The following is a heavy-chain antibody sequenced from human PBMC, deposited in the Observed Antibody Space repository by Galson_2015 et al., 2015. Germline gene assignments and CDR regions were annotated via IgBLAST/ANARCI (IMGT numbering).Heavy chain of an antibody. D-gene: IGHD1-14*01. CDR3: ARITGTQSVDWFDP. CDR2: IYHSGST. J-gene: IGHJ5*02. Sequence: SETLSLTCAVSGGSISSSNWWSWVRQPPGKGLEWIGEIYHSGSTNYNPSLKSRVTISVDKSKNQFSLKLSSVTAADTAVYYCARITGTQSVDWFDPWGQGTLVTVSS. V-gene: IGHV4-4*02. CDR1: GGSISSSNW.